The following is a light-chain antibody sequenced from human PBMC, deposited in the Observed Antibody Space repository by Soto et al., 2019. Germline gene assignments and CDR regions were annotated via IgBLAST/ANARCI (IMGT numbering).Light chain of an antibody. CDR3: QTGGSGVI. V-gene: IGLV4-69*01. Sequence: QSVLTQSPSASASLGASGKLTFTRSSGHISYAIAWHQQQPENGPRYLMKLKSDGSHSKGDGIPDRFSGSSSGAERYLTISSLQSEDEADYYCQTGGSGVIFGGGTKLTVL. J-gene: IGLJ2*01. CDR1: SGHISYA. CDR2: LKSDGSH.